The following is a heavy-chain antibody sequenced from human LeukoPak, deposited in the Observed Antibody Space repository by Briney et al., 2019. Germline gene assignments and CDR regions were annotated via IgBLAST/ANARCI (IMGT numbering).Heavy chain of an antibody. CDR2: IYSDGST. CDR3: ASSRAPWAFDI. V-gene: IGHV3-53*01. J-gene: IGHJ3*02. Sequence: PGGSLRLSCAASGFIVSSNYMSWVRQAPGKGQEWVSVIYSDGSTNYADSVKGRFTISRDNPKNTLYLQMNSLRAEDTAVYYCASSRAPWAFDIWGQGTMVTVSS. CDR1: GFIVSSNY.